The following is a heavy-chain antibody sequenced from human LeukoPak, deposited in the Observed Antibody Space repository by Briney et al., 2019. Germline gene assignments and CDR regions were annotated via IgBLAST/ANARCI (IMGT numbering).Heavy chain of an antibody. CDR1: GFAFSSYA. CDR2: ISGSGGST. V-gene: IGHV3-23*01. Sequence: PGGSLRLSCAASGFAFSSYAMSWVRQAPGKGLEWVSAISGSGGSTYYADSVKGRFTISRDNSKNTLYLQMNSLRAEDTAVYYCAKGRIQLWLLFDYWGQGTLVTVSS. D-gene: IGHD5-18*01. CDR3: AKGRIQLWLLFDY. J-gene: IGHJ4*02.